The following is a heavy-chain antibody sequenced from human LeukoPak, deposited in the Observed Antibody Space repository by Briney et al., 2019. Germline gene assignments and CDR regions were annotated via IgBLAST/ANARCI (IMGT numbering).Heavy chain of an antibody. D-gene: IGHD3-9*01. CDR2: ISYDGSNK. Sequence: TGGSLRLFCAASGFTFSSYAMHWVRQAPGKGLEWVAVISYDGSNKYYADSVKGRFTISRDNSRNTLHLQMNSLRAEDTAVYSCAKASLRYFDWFSDYWGQGTLVTVSS. J-gene: IGHJ4*02. V-gene: IGHV3-30*18. CDR3: AKASLRYFDWFSDY. CDR1: GFTFSSYA.